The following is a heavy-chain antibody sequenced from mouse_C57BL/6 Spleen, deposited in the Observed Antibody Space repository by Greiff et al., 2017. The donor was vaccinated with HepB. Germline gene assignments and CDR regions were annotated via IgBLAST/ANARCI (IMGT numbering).Heavy chain of an antibody. CDR3: ARALIYYYGSSYFDY. Sequence: VQLQQSGAELMKPGASVKLSCKATGYTFTGYWIEWVKQRPGHGLEWIGEILPGSGSTNYNEKFKGKATLTADTSSNTAYMQLSSLTTEDSAIYYCARALIYYYGSSYFDYWGQGTTLTVSS. CDR2: ILPGSGST. CDR1: GYTFTGYW. J-gene: IGHJ2*01. V-gene: IGHV1-9*01. D-gene: IGHD1-1*01.